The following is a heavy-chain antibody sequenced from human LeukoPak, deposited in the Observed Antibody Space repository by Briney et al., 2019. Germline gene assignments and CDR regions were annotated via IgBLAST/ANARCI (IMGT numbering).Heavy chain of an antibody. J-gene: IGHJ3*01. D-gene: IGHD3-22*01. CDR1: GLTFSSYA. V-gene: IGHV3-23*01. Sequence: AGGSLSLSCAASGLTFSSYALTWVRKAPGKGLERVSGISGSGGTTSYADSVKGRFTITRDNSKNTLYLQMNSLRVEDTAVYYCAKGSSWDYYDSSHWGQGTMVSVSS. CDR3: AKGSSWDYYDSSH. CDR2: ISGSGGTT.